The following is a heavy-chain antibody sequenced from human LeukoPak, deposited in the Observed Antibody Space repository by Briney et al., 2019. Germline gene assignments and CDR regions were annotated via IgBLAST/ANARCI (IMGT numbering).Heavy chain of an antibody. J-gene: IGHJ3*02. CDR3: ARDRDYCSGGSCYPDAFDI. Sequence: SVKVSCKASGGTFSSYAISWVLQAPGQGLEWMGGIIPIFGTANYAQKFQGRVTITADESTSTAYMELSSLRSEDTAVYYCARDRDYCSGGSCYPDAFDIWGQGTMVTVSS. V-gene: IGHV1-69*13. CDR1: GGTFSSYA. CDR2: IIPIFGTA. D-gene: IGHD2-15*01.